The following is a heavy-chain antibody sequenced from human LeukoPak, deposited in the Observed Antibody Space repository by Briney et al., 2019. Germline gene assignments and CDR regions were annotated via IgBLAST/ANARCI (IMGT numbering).Heavy chain of an antibody. CDR2: MNPNSGNT. CDR3: ARGHRQQLVNFDY. CDR1: GYTFTSYD. J-gene: IGHJ4*02. V-gene: IGHV1-8*01. D-gene: IGHD6-13*01. Sequence: ASVKVSCKTSGYTFTSYDINWVRQATGQGLEWMGWMNPNSGNTGYAQKFQGRVTMTRNTSISTAYMELSSLRSEDTAVYYCARGHRQQLVNFDYWGQGTLVTVSS.